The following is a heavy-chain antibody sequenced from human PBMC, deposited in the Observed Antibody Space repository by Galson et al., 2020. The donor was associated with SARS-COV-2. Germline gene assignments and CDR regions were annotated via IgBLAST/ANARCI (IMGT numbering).Heavy chain of an antibody. J-gene: IGHJ5*02. D-gene: IGHD2-2*01. CDR3: SGVNPLYWGSTSWCARYVDA. CDR2: ISSRSTYT. Sequence: GGSLRLSCGASGFSFSNYYMSWIRQAPGKGLEWVSYISSRSTYTTYADSVKGRFAISRDNSKNSLFLQMNGLRAEDTAVYYCSGVNPLYWGSTSWCARYVDAWGQGTLVTVSS. V-gene: IGHV3-11*06. CDR1: GFSFSNYY.